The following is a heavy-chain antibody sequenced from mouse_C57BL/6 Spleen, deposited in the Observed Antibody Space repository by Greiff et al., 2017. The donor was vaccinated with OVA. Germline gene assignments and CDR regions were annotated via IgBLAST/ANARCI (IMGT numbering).Heavy chain of an antibody. CDR1: GYTFTSYW. J-gene: IGHJ4*01. CDR2: IHPSDSVT. CDR3: AISTVVDAMDY. V-gene: IGHV1-74*01. D-gene: IGHD1-1*01. Sequence: QVQLQQPGAELVKPGASVKVSCKASGYTFTSYWMHWVKQRPGQGLEWIGRIHPSDSVTNYNQKFKGKATLTVDKSSSTAYMQLSSLTSEDSAVYYCAISTVVDAMDYWGQGTSVTVSS.